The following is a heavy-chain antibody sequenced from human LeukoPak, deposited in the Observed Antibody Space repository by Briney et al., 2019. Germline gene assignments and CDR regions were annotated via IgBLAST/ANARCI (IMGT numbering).Heavy chain of an antibody. CDR3: ARQEGSGRNWFDP. J-gene: IGHJ5*02. Sequence: PSETLSLTCAISGGSISSGGYYWGWIRQPPGKGLEWIGSIYYSGSTYYNPSLKSRVTISVDTSKNQFSLKLSSVTAADTAVYYCARQEGSGRNWFDPWGQGTLVTVSS. CDR1: GGSISSGGYY. D-gene: IGHD3-10*01. V-gene: IGHV4-39*01. CDR2: IYYSGST.